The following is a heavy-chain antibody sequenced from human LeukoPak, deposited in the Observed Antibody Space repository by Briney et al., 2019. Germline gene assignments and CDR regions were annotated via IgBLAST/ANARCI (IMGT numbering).Heavy chain of an antibody. V-gene: IGHV4-31*03. J-gene: IGHJ5*02. Sequence: SQTLSLTCTVSGGSISSGGYYWSWIRQHPGKGLEWIGYIYYSGSTHYNPALKSRVTISVDTSKDQFSLKLSSVTAADTAVYYCARAEGIVVLTAIHRWFGPWGQGTLVTVSS. D-gene: IGHD2-21*02. CDR3: ARAEGIVVLTAIHRWFGP. CDR1: GGSISSGGYY. CDR2: IYYSGST.